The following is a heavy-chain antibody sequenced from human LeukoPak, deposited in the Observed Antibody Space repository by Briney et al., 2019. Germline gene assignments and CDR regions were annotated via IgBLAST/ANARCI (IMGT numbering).Heavy chain of an antibody. Sequence: GGSLRLSCAASGFTFSSYSMNWVRQAPGKGLEWVSSISSSSSYIYYADSVKGRFTISRDNAKNSLYLQMNSLRAEDTAVYYCAREHTVITLPFDFWGQGTLVTVSS. CDR1: GFTFSSYS. D-gene: IGHD4-23*01. V-gene: IGHV3-21*04. CDR2: ISSSSSYI. J-gene: IGHJ4*02. CDR3: AREHTVITLPFDF.